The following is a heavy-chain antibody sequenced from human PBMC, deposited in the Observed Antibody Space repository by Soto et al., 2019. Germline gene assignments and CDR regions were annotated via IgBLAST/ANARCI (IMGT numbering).Heavy chain of an antibody. Sequence: QVQLVQSGAEVKSPGSSVKVSCKASGGTFSNDAFSWVRQAPGQGLEWVGGIIPLFGTPNYAQDFQGRVMITAGESSSTTYMELTSLRSEDTAVYYCASERVGEMATGGYFDHWGQGTLVTVSS. CDR2: IIPLFGTP. CDR3: ASERVGEMATGGYFDH. V-gene: IGHV1-69*01. CDR1: GGTFSNDA. D-gene: IGHD3-10*01. J-gene: IGHJ4*02.